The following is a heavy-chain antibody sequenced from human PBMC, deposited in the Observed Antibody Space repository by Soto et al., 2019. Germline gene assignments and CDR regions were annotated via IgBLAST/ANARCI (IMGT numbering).Heavy chain of an antibody. V-gene: IGHV3-23*01. J-gene: IGHJ6*03. D-gene: IGHD2-8*02. CDR3: AGRYCTAGICYTNYYYYMDV. CDR2: ITATGGNT. CDR1: GFTFSSYG. Sequence: EAQLLESGGGLVQPGGSLRLSCAASGFTFSSYGMNWVRQAPGKGLEWVSSITATGGNTYYADSVKGRFTISRDNSKDTLSLQMNSLRVEDTAVYYCAGRYCTAGICYTNYYYYMDVWGKGTTVTVSS.